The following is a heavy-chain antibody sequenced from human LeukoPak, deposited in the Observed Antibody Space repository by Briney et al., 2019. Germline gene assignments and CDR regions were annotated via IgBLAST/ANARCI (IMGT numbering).Heavy chain of an antibody. Sequence: ASVKVSCKASGYTFTSYYMHWVRQAPGQGLEWMGWINPNSGGTNYAQKFQGRVTMTRDTSISTAYMELSRLRSDDTAVYYCARGATLTVTTQGIISYWGQGTLVTVSS. D-gene: IGHD4-17*01. J-gene: IGHJ4*02. V-gene: IGHV1-2*02. CDR2: INPNSGGT. CDR1: GYTFTSYY. CDR3: ARGATLTVTTQGIISY.